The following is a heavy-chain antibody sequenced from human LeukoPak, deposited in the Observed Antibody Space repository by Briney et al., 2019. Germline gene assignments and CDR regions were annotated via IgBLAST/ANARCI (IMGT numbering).Heavy chain of an antibody. CDR2: ISYRGVT. CDR1: GGSISSYY. D-gene: IGHD6-19*01. CDR3: AIRIAVASPYYFDY. V-gene: IGHV4-59*12. Sequence: SETLSLTCTFSGGSISSYYRSWIRQPPGKGLEWIGFISYRGVTNYNPSLKSRVTISLDTSKNQSSLRLTSVPAEDTAVYYCAIRIAVASPYYFDYWGRGTLVSISS. J-gene: IGHJ4*02.